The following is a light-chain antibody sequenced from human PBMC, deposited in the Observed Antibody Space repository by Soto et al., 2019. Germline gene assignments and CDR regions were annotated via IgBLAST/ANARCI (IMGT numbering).Light chain of an antibody. J-gene: IGLJ2*01. CDR3: QSYDSSLSGSVV. CDR2: GNS. CDR1: SSNIGAGYY. Sequence: QPVLTQPPSVSGAPGQRVTISCTGSSSNIGAGYYVHWYQQLPGTAPKLLIYGNSNRPSGVPDRFSGSKSGTSASLAITGLQAEDEADYYCQSYDSSLSGSVVFGGGTKVTVL. V-gene: IGLV1-40*01.